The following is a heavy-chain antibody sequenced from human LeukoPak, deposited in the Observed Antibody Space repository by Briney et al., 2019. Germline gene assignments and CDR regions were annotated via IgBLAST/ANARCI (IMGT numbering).Heavy chain of an antibody. D-gene: IGHD6-19*01. CDR2: IIPIFGTA. V-gene: IGHV1-69*13. Sequence: SVKVSCKASGYTFTSYGISWVRQAPGQGLEWMGGIIPIFGTANYAQKFQGRVTITADESTSTAYMELSSLRSEDTAVYYCARARMSGWYALDYWGQGTLVTVSS. J-gene: IGHJ4*02. CDR1: GYTFTSYG. CDR3: ARARMSGWYALDY.